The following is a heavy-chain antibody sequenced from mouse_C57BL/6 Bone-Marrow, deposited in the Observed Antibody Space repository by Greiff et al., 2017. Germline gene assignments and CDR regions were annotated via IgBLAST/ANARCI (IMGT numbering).Heavy chain of an antibody. Sequence: VQLKESGAELVRPGASVKLSCTASGFNIKDDYMHWVKQRPEQGLEWIGWIDPENGDTEYASKFQGKATITADTSSNTAYLQLRSLTSDDTAVYYCTTLLNQGGFDYWGQGTTLTVSS. CDR3: TTLLNQGGFDY. CDR2: IDPENGDT. CDR1: GFNIKDDY. V-gene: IGHV14-4*01. D-gene: IGHD1-3*01. J-gene: IGHJ2*01.